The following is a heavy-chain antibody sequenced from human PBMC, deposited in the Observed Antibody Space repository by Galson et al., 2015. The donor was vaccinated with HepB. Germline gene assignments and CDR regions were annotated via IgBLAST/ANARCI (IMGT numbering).Heavy chain of an antibody. J-gene: IGHJ4*02. CDR2: VHYTGNT. CDR1: SGSISSYY. V-gene: IGHV4-59*01. Sequence: QVQLQESGPGLVKPSETLSLTCTVSSGSISSYYWSWIRQPPGKGLEWIGYVHYTGNTNYNPSLKSRVTISLDASKNQFSLKLTSVTAADTAMYYCARDRLGLGAIHFWGQGILVTVSS. CDR3: ARDRLGLGAIHF. D-gene: IGHD1-26*01.